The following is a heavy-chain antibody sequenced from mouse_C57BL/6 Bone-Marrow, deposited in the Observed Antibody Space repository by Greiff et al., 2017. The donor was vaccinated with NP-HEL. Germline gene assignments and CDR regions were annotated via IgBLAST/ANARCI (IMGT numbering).Heavy chain of an antibody. CDR3: ARSGGYYVDY. D-gene: IGHD1-1*02. CDR2: IDPSDSYT. CDR1: GYTFTSYW. Sequence: VQLQQPGAELVMPGASVKLSCKASGYTFTSYWMHWVKQRPGQGLEWIGEIDPSDSYTNYNQKFKGKSTLTVDKSSSTAYMQLSSLTSEDSAVYYCARSGGYYVDYGGQGTTLTVSS. J-gene: IGHJ2*01. V-gene: IGHV1-69*01.